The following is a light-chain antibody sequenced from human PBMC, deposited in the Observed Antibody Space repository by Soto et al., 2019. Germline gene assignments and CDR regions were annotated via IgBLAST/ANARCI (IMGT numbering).Light chain of an antibody. V-gene: IGLV7-43*01. CDR3: LLYYGGVHI. Sequence: QAVVTQEPSLTVSPGGTVTLTCASSTGAVTSDWHPNWFQQKPGQTPRALIYKTNNVHSWTPARFSGSLLGGKAALTLSGVQPEDEAEYYCLLYYGGVHIFGGGTKLTVL. J-gene: IGLJ2*01. CDR2: KTN. CDR1: TGAVTSDWH.